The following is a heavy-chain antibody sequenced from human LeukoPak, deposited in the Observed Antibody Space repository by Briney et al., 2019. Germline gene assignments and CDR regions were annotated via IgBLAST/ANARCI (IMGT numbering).Heavy chain of an antibody. CDR1: GDSISSYY. D-gene: IGHD3-10*01. CDR3: ASSWFGESRSNWFDP. J-gene: IGHJ5*02. CDR2: IYYSGST. Sequence: SETLSLTCTVSGDSISSYYWSWLRQPPGKGLEWLGYIYYSGSTNYNPSLKSRVTISVDTSKNQFSLKLSSVTAADTAVYYCASSWFGESRSNWFDPRGQGTLVTVSS. V-gene: IGHV4-59*08.